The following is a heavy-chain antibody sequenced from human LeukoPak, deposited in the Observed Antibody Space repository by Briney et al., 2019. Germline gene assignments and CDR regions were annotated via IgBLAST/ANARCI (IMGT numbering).Heavy chain of an antibody. CDR2: IRGRGGST. CDR1: GVNCCIYA. J-gene: IGHJ4*02. CDR3: ARDVEARISAAGTFDY. V-gene: IGHV3-23*01. D-gene: IGHD6-13*01. Sequence: GCLGRSRAASGVNCCIYAMCWVRPAPGKWPQWVYVIRGRGGSTYYAGSVKGRFAISRDNSKNTLWLQMNSLRADDTAIYYCARDVEARISAAGTFDYWGQGSLVTVSS.